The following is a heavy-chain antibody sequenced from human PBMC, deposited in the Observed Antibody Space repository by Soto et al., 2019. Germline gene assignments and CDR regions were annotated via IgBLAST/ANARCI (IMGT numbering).Heavy chain of an antibody. V-gene: IGHV1-46*01. D-gene: IGHD6-13*01. CDR3: ARDLAAGDY. Sequence: QVQLVQSGAEVKKPGASVKLSCKASGYTFINYYIHWVRQAPGQGLEWMGIFNPTSGSTNYAQKFQGRVTVTMDTSTRTVYMELSSLRFDDTAVYYCARDLAAGDYWGQGPLVTVSS. CDR1: GYTFINYY. J-gene: IGHJ4*02. CDR2: FNPTSGST.